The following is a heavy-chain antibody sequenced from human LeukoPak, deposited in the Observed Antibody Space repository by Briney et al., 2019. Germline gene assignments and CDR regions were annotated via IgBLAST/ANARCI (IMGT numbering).Heavy chain of an antibody. CDR2: INPSDGSA. V-gene: IGHV1-46*01. CDR1: GYTFTSYY. CDR3: ARDGGLVKRVANNWFDR. D-gene: IGHD3-16*01. Sequence: ASVKVSCKASGYTFTSYYMHWVRQAPGQGLEWMGIINPSDGSANYAQKFQGRVTMTRDTSTSTVYMELSSLRSEDTAVYYCARDGGLVKRVANNWFDRWGQGTLVTVSS. J-gene: IGHJ5*02.